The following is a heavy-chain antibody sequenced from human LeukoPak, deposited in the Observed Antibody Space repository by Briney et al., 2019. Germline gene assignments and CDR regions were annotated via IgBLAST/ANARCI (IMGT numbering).Heavy chain of an antibody. CDR1: GFTFSSYG. J-gene: IGHJ4*02. Sequence: GGSLRLSCAASGFTFSSYGMHWVRQAPGKGLEWVAVIWYDGSNKYYADSVKGRFTISRDNSNNTLYLQMNSLTAEDTALYYCARTMTTVTTWFDYWGQGTLVTVSS. V-gene: IGHV3-30*19. CDR3: ARTMTTVTTWFDY. D-gene: IGHD4-17*01. CDR2: IWYDGSNK.